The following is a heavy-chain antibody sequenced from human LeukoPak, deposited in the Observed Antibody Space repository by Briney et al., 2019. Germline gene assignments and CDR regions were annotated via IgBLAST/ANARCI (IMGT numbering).Heavy chain of an antibody. CDR3: AREGSSGQNDY. J-gene: IGHJ4*02. D-gene: IGHD6-19*01. CDR1: GYTFTIYG. CDR2: ISAYNGNT. V-gene: IGHV1-18*04. Sequence: ASVRVSCKASGYTFTIYGISWVRQAPGQGREWMGWISAYNGNTNYAQKLQGRVTMTTDTSTSTAYMELRSLRSDDTAVYYCAREGSSGQNDYWGQGTLVTVSS.